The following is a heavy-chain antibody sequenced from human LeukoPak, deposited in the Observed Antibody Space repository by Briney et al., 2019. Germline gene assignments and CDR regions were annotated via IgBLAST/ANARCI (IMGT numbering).Heavy chain of an antibody. CDR3: ASLRGVNR. CDR1: GFTFSNYW. Sequence: GGSLRLSCAASGFTFSNYWMSWVRQAPGKGLEWVAHINQDGSEEHYMDSVKARFIISRDNAKNSLYLQMDSLSAEDTAVYYCASLRGVNRWGQGTLVTVSS. V-gene: IGHV3-7*03. CDR2: INQDGSEE. J-gene: IGHJ4*02. D-gene: IGHD3-10*01.